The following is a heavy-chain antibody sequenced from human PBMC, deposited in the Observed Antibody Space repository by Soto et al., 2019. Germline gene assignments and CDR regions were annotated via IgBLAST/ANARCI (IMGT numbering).Heavy chain of an antibody. CDR2: IRGSGGTT. CDR1: GFTISSYA. CDR3: AKARYTDGLYQFDY. V-gene: IGHV3-23*01. J-gene: IGHJ4*02. Sequence: EVRLWESGGGLVQPGGSLRLSWAASGFTISSYAMSWLRQAPGKGLEWVSLIRGSGGTTKYADSVIGRFTISRDNSKNTLYLEMNSLRDEDTAVYYCAKARYTDGLYQFDYWGQGTLVSVSS. D-gene: IGHD2-2*02.